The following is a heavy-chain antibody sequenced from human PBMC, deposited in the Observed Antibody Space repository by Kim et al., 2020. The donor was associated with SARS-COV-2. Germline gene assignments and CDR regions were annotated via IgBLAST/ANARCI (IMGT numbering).Heavy chain of an antibody. CDR3: AGILRFLEWLFDY. V-gene: IGHV4-39*01. J-gene: IGHJ4*02. Sequence: PSHKVRVTIAVETSKNQFSLKLGSVTAEDTAVYYCAGILRFLEWLFDYWGQGTLVTVSS. D-gene: IGHD3-3*01.